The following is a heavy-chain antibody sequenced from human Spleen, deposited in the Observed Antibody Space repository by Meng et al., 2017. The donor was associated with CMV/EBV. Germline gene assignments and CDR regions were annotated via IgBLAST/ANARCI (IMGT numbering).Heavy chain of an antibody. Sequence: CKASEYTFTGYYMHWVRQAPGQGLEWMGWINPNSGGTDYAQKFQGRVTMTRDTSISTAYMELSRLRSDDTAVYYCERDSVGATGGGDYWGQGTLVTVSS. CDR1: EYTFTGYY. CDR3: ERDSVGATGGGDY. D-gene: IGHD1-26*01. J-gene: IGHJ4*02. V-gene: IGHV1-2*02. CDR2: INPNSGGT.